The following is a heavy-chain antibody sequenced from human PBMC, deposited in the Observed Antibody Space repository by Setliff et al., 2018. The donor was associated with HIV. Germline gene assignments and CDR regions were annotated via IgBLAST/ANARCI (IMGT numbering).Heavy chain of an antibody. CDR1: GGSINLTNFY. J-gene: IGHJ4*02. D-gene: IGHD3-16*01. CDR3: ASWGAGSNSGFDY. CDR2: IYYSGTT. V-gene: IGHV4-39*07. Sequence: SETLSLTFTVSGGSINLTNFYWAWIRQPPGKGLEWLGSIYYSGTTYVHPSLKSRVTISIDTFKSQFSLKLRSVNSADTAVYYCASWGAGSNSGFDYWGRGTLVTVSS.